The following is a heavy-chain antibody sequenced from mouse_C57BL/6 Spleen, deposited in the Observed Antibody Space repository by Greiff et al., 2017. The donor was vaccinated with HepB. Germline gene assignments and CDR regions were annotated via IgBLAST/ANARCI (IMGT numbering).Heavy chain of an antibody. CDR1: GYAFSSSW. CDR2: IYPGDGDT. V-gene: IGHV1-82*01. J-gene: IGHJ2*01. D-gene: IGHD2-1*01. Sequence: QVHVKQSGPELVKPGASVKISCKASGYAFSSSWMNWVKQRPGKGLEWIGRIYPGDGDTNYNGKFKGKATLTADKSSSTAYMQLSSLTSEDSAVYFCASAFYFEGYFDYWGQGTTLTVSS. CDR3: ASAFYFEGYFDY.